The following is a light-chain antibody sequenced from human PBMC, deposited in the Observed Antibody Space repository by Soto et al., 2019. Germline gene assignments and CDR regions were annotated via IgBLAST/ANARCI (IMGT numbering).Light chain of an antibody. Sequence: SVLTQSPSTLSSSPGKRATLSCRASQSVSSYLAWYQQKPGQAPRLLTYDASNRATGIPARFSGSGSGTDFTLTISSLEPEDFAVYYCQQRSNWPPEFTFGPGTKVDIK. V-gene: IGKV3-11*01. CDR1: QSVSSY. CDR3: QQRSNWPPEFT. J-gene: IGKJ3*01. CDR2: DAS.